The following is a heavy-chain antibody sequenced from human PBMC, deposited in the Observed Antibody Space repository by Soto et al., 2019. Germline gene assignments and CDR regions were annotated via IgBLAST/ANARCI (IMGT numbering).Heavy chain of an antibody. CDR3: ARSSVAAAGTLGN. CDR2: IIPVLGVA. CDR1: GGTLNSYT. V-gene: IGHV1-69*02. Sequence: QVQLVQSGAEVKKPGSSVKVSCKASGGTLNSYTINWVRQAPGHGPEWLGRIIPVLGVANYAQTFQGRVTITADKSTSTVYMELTSLRSEDTAVYYCARSSVAAAGTLGNWCPGTLVTVSS. D-gene: IGHD6-13*01. J-gene: IGHJ4*02.